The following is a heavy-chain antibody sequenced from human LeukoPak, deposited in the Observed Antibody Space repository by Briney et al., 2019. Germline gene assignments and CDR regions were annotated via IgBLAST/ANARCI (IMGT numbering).Heavy chain of an antibody. V-gene: IGHV3-7*01. D-gene: IGHD6-19*01. J-gene: IGHJ3*02. CDR3: ARERYSSGWYPVPGAFDI. Sequence: PGGSLRLSCAASGFTFSSYAMSWVRQAPGKGLEWVANIKQDGSEKYYVDSVKGRFTISRDNAKNSLYLQMNSLRAEDTAVYYCARERYSSGWYPVPGAFDIWGQGTMVTVSS. CDR2: IKQDGSEK. CDR1: GFTFSSYA.